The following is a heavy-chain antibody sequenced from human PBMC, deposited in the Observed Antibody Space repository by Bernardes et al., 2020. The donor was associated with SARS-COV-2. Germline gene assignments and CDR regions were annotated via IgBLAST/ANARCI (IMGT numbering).Heavy chain of an antibody. CDR3: TTDGFEDCSGGSCYNYYYYYGMDV. CDR2: IKSKTDGGTT. Sequence: GYLRPSCAASGFTFSHAWMSWVRPAPGKGLEWVGRIKSKTDGGTTDYAAPVKGRFTIPRDDSKNTLYLQMNSLKTEDTAVYYCTTDGFEDCSGGSCYNYYYYYGMDVWGQGTTVTVSS. J-gene: IGHJ6*02. CDR1: GFTFSHAW. V-gene: IGHV3-15*01. D-gene: IGHD2-15*01.